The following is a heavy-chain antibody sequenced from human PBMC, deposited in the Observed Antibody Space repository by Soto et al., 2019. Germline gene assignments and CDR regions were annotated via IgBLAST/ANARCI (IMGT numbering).Heavy chain of an antibody. CDR1: GYIFNDND. D-gene: IGHD5-18*01. CDR2: INPYNGGA. J-gene: IGHJ6*01. CDR3: ARDNYSYSGMES. V-gene: IGHV1-2*02. Sequence: GDAGQACCKASGYIFNDNDIHWGRQAPGQGLEWMGWINPYNGGANFAQEFQGRVTMTRDTSLSIVYMEVTRRTYDDKAVSYCARDNYSYSGMESWG.